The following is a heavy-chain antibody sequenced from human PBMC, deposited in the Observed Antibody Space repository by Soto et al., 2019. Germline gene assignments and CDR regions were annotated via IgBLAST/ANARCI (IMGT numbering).Heavy chain of an antibody. CDR3: ARVGSSCHSGGCYYSYGLGV. J-gene: IGHJ6*01. CDR2: IYYSGST. V-gene: IGHV4-61*01. Sequence: QVRLQESGPGLVKPSETLSLSCLVSGDSVGNGPYYWSWIRQSPGEGLEWIAYIYYSGSTNVNPSLESRVNISRDMAKNPFFLELRSVTAADAAVYFCARVGSSCHSGGCYYSYGLGVWGQGTTVAISS. CDR1: GDSVGNGPYY. D-gene: IGHD1-26*01.